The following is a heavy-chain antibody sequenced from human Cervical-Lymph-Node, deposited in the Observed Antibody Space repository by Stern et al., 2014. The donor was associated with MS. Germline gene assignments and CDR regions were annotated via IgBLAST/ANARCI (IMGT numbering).Heavy chain of an antibody. Sequence: VQLVQSGAEVKKPGGSLKISCKGSGYSFTANWITWVRQMPGKGLEWMGIIYPAASDTRYSPSFQGQVTISADKSISTAFRQWSSLKASDTAMYYCARDYGDYAFDYWGQGTLVTVSS. V-gene: IGHV5-51*01. CDR1: GYSFTANW. J-gene: IGHJ4*02. CDR3: ARDYGDYAFDY. CDR2: IYPAASDT. D-gene: IGHD4-17*01.